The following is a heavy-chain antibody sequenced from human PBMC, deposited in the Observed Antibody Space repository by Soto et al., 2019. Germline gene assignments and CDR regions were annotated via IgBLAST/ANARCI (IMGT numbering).Heavy chain of an antibody. CDR1: GGSVSSGSYY. CDR3: ARAVFSGIAAAGKVDWFDP. Sequence: SETLSLTCTVSGGSVSSGSYYWGWIRQPPGKGLEWIGYIYYSGSTNYNPSLKSRVTISVDTSKNQFSLKLSSVTAADTAVYYCARAVFSGIAAAGKVDWFDPWGQGTLVTVSS. J-gene: IGHJ5*02. CDR2: IYYSGST. D-gene: IGHD6-13*01. V-gene: IGHV4-61*01.